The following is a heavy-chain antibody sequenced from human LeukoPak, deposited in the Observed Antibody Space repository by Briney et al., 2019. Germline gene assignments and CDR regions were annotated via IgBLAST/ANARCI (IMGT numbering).Heavy chain of an antibody. Sequence: GGSLRLSCAASGFTFSSYGMHWVRQAPGKGLEWVAVISYDGSNEYYADSVKGRFTISRDNSKNTLYLQMNSLRAEDTAVYYCAKDLGSLGEGNYWGQGTLVTVSS. V-gene: IGHV3-30*18. D-gene: IGHD3-16*01. CDR3: AKDLGSLGEGNY. CDR2: ISYDGSNE. CDR1: GFTFSSYG. J-gene: IGHJ4*02.